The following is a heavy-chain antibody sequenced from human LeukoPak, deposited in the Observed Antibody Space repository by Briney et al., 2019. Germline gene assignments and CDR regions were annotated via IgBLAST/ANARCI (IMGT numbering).Heavy chain of an antibody. V-gene: IGHV3-48*04. CDR1: GFTFSNYW. Sequence: PGGSLRLSCAASGFTFSNYWMNWVRQAPGKGLEWVSYISSRGSPIYYADSVKGRFTISRDNAKNSLYLQMNSLRAEDTAVYYCARDRSCSSTSCSHPGDFDYWGQGTLVTVSS. D-gene: IGHD2-2*01. CDR3: ARDRSCSSTSCSHPGDFDY. J-gene: IGHJ4*02. CDR2: ISSRGSPI.